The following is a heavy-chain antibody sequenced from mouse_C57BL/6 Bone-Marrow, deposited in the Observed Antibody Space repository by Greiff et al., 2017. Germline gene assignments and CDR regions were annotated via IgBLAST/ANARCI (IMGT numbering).Heavy chain of an antibody. Sequence: VQLQQSGTVLARPGASVKMSCKTSGYTFTNYWMHWVKQRPGQGLEWIGAIYPGNSDTSYNQKLKGKAKLTAVTSASTAYRELSSLTNEVSAVYSCNHIYCYGSGLGYWGQGPTLTVAS. CDR2: IYPGNSDT. V-gene: IGHV1-5*01. J-gene: IGHJ2*01. CDR1: GYTFTNYW. CDR3: NHIYCYGSGLGY. D-gene: IGHD1-1*01.